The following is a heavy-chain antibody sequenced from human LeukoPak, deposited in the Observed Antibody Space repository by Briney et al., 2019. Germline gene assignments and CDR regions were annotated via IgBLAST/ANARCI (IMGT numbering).Heavy chain of an antibody. V-gene: IGHV4-59*08. D-gene: IGHD3-10*01. CDR3: ARRAGSYYYYGMDV. CDR2: IYYSGST. J-gene: IGHJ6*02. CDR1: GGSISSYY. Sequence: PSEPLSLTCTVSGGSISSYYWSWIRPPPGKALVCFGYIYYSGSTNYNPSLKSRVTISVDTSKNQFSLKLSSVTAADTAVYYCARRAGSYYYYGMDVWGQGTTVTVSS.